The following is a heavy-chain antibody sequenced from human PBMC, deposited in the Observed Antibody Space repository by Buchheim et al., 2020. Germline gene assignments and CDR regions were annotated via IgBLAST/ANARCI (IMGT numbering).Heavy chain of an antibody. D-gene: IGHD3-22*01. V-gene: IGHV3-30*18. Sequence: QVQLVESGGGVVQPGTSLRLSCAASGFTFSSYGIHWVRQAPGKGLEWVAVISFDGSSDDYADSVKGRFTISRDNSKNMVYLQMNSLSTEDTAVYYCAKDRDSTGWLDFAFDYWGQGT. CDR2: ISFDGSSD. J-gene: IGHJ4*02. CDR3: AKDRDSTGWLDFAFDY. CDR1: GFTFSSYG.